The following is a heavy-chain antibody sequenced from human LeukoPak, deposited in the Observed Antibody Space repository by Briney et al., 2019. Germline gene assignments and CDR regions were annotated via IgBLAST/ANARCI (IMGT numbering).Heavy chain of an antibody. CDR3: ARGGGVQGVISPREDY. CDR1: GFTVSSNY. J-gene: IGHJ4*02. V-gene: IGHV3-53*01. D-gene: IGHD3-10*01. CDR2: IYSGGST. Sequence: GGSLRLSCAASGFTVSSNYMSWVRQAPGKGLEWVSVIYSGGSTYYADSVEGRFTISRDNSKNTLYLQMNSLRAEDTAVYYCARGGGVQGVISPREDYWGQGTLVTVSS.